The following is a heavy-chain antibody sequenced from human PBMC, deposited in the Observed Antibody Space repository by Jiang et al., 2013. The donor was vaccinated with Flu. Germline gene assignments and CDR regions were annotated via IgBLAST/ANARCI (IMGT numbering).Heavy chain of an antibody. CDR3: TTGYYDNSPTPYDAFDV. CDR2: SKSKTDGGTT. V-gene: IGHV3-15*01. Sequence: VQLVESGGGLVKPGGSLRLSCAASGFTLSNAWMTWVRQAPGKGLEWVGRSKSKTDGGTTDHAAPVKGRFTISRDDSRNTLYLQMNSLKTEDTAVYYCTTGYYDNSPTPYDAFDVWGQGTMVIVSS. J-gene: IGHJ3*01. CDR1: GFTLSNAW. D-gene: IGHD3-22*01.